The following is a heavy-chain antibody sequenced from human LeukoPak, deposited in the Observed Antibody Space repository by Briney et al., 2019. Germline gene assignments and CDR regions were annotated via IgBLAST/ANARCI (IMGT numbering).Heavy chain of an antibody. CDR1: GFTFDDYG. J-gene: IGHJ4*02. V-gene: IGHV3-20*04. D-gene: IGHD4-11*01. Sequence: GGSLRLSCAASGFTFDDYGMSGVRPAPGKGLGWVSGINWIGGNTGYAGSVKGRFTIARANPKNSLYLQMNSLRAEDTALYYCARVASNYDFDYWGQGTLVTVSS. CDR2: INWIGGNT. CDR3: ARVASNYDFDY.